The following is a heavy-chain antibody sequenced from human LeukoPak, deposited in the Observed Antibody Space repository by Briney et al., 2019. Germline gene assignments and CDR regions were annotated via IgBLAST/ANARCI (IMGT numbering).Heavy chain of an antibody. J-gene: IGHJ4*02. CDR1: GFTFSSYN. V-gene: IGHV3-21*01. Sequence: GGSLRLSCAASGFTFSSYNMNWVRQAPGKGLEWVSSISGSSSYIYYADSVKGRFSISRDNAKNSLYLQMNSLRAEDTAVYYCARDLLGWELHYFDYWGQGTLVTVSS. CDR3: ARDLLGWELHYFDY. CDR2: ISGSSSYI. D-gene: IGHD1-26*01.